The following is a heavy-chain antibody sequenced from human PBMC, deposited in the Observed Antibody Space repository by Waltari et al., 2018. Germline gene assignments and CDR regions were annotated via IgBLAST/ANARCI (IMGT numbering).Heavy chain of an antibody. J-gene: IGHJ3*02. D-gene: IGHD3-22*01. V-gene: IGHV1-2*02. CDR1: GYTFTGYY. CDR3: ARPGFVYDSSGRDAFDI. CDR2: INPNSGGT. Sequence: QVQLVQSGAEVKKPGASVKVSCKASGYTFTGYYMHWVRQAPGQGLEWMGWINPNSGGTNYAQKFQGRVTITRDTSISTAYMELSRLRSDDTAVYYCARPGFVYDSSGRDAFDIWGQGTMVTVSS.